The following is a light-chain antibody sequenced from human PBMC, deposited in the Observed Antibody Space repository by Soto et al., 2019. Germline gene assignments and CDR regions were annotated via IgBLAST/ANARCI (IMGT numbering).Light chain of an antibody. CDR2: GAL. CDR1: QSVSSTY. Sequence: EIVLTQSPGTLSLSPGERATLSCRASQSVSSTYLAWYQQKPGQAPRRLIYGALGRTTGIPDRFSGSGSGTDYTLTISRLEPEDFALYYCQHYGSSPYTFGQGTKLEIK. J-gene: IGKJ2*01. CDR3: QHYGSSPYT. V-gene: IGKV3-20*01.